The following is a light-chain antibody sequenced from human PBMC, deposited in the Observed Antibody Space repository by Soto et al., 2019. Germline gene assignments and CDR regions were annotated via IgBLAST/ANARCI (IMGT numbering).Light chain of an antibody. CDR2: GAS. J-gene: IGKJ3*01. CDR3: QQYGSSPVFT. CDR1: QSVSSSY. V-gene: IGKV3-20*01. Sequence: EIVLTQSPGTLSLSPGERATLSCRASQSVSSSYLAWYQQKPGQAPRLLIYGASSRGTGIPDRFSGSGSGTDFTLTISRLEPEDFAVYYCQQYGSSPVFTFCPGTKVDIK.